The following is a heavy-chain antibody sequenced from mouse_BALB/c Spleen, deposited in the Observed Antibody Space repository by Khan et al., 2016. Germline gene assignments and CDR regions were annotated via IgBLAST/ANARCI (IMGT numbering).Heavy chain of an antibody. CDR2: IFPGSGIT. Sequence: VQLQESGPELVKPGASVKMPCKASGYSFTSDYIHWVKQRPGQGLEWIGWIFPGSGITRYNEKFKGKATLTADTSSSTVCMQFSSLTSEDSAVYLCARGPYAYDWYFDVWGAGTTVTVSS. CDR3: ARGPYAYDWYFDV. J-gene: IGHJ1*01. D-gene: IGHD2-2*01. V-gene: IGHV1-66*01. CDR1: GYSFTSDY.